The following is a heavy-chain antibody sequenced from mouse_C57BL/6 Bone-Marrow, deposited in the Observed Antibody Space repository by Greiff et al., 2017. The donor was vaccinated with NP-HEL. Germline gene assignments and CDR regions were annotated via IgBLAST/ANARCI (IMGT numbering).Heavy chain of an antibody. D-gene: IGHD1-1*01. CDR3: ERGIFLLLRSPGFAY. CDR2: IDPSDSYT. CDR1: GYTFTSYW. V-gene: IGHV1-69*01. Sequence: QVQLQQPGAELVMPGASVKLSCKASGYTFTSYWMHWVKQRPGQGLEWIGEIDPSDSYTNYNQKFKGKSTLTVDKSSSTAYMQLSSLTSEDSAVYYCERGIFLLLRSPGFAYWGQGTLVTVSA. J-gene: IGHJ3*01.